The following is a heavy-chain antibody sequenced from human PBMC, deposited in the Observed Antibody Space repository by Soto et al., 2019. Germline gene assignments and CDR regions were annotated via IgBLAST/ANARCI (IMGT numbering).Heavy chain of an antibody. CDR2: INAGNGNT. D-gene: IGHD3-10*01. CDR3: ARDRSVRGRSWFDP. V-gene: IGHV1-3*01. CDR1: GYTFTNYA. Sequence: QVPLVQSGAEVKKPGASVKVSCKTSGYTFTNYAMYWVRQAPGQRLEWMGWINAGNGNTKYSQKFQGRVTITRDTSASIVYMELSSLKSEDTAVYYCARDRSVRGRSWFDPWGQGTLVTVSS. J-gene: IGHJ5*02.